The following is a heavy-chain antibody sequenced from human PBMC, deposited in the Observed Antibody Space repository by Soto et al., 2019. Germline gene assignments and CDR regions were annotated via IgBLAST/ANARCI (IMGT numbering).Heavy chain of an antibody. J-gene: IGHJ6*02. CDR2: VSYDGSHK. V-gene: IGHV3-30*18. CDR3: AKDLGQQLILNYGMDD. Sequence: QVQLVESGGGVVQPGTSLRLSCAPSGFTFNNYGIYWVRQAPGKGLEWVAVVSYDGSHKYYADSVKGRFTISRENAKNMLYLQMNSLRPDDTAVYYCAKDLGQQLILNYGMDDWGQGTTVIVSS. CDR1: GFTFNNYG. D-gene: IGHD4-4*01.